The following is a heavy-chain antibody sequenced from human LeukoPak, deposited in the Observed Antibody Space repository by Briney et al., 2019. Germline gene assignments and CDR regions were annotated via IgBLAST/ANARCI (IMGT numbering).Heavy chain of an antibody. J-gene: IGHJ2*01. V-gene: IGHV4-4*08. CDR1: GGSMFSYY. Sequence: SETLSLTCTVSGGSMFSYYWNWIRQPPGKGLEWIGYIYSSGITNYSPSLRSRGTISVATSRNQFSLMLTSVTAADTAIYYCARRAYYDSSGYHPTSGYFDLWGRGTLVTVSS. CDR2: IYSSGIT. CDR3: ARRAYYDSSGYHPTSGYFDL. D-gene: IGHD3-22*01.